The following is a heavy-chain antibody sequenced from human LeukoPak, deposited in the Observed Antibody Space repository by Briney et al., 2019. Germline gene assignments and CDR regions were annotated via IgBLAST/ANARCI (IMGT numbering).Heavy chain of an antibody. CDR2: MNPNSGNT. D-gene: IGHD2-2*01. J-gene: IGHJ5*02. CDR3: AREGYCSSTSCYHNWFDP. CDR1: GYTFTSYD. Sequence: ASVKVSCKASGYTFTSYDINWVRQATGQGHEWMGWMNPNSGNTGYAQKFQGRVTITRNTSISTAYMELSSLRSEDTAVYYCAREGYCSSTSCYHNWFDPWGQGTLVTVSS. V-gene: IGHV1-8*03.